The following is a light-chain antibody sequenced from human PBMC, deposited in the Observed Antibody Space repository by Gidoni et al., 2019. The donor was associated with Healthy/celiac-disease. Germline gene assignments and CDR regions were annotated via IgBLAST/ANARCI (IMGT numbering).Light chain of an antibody. J-gene: IGLJ1*01. V-gene: IGLV3-9*01. CDR3: QVWDSSTHV. Sequence: SYELTQPLSVSVALGQTARITCGGNKIGRKNVHWYQQKPGQAPVLVIYRDSNRPSGIPERFSGSNSGNTATLTISRAQAGDEADYYCQVWDSSTHVFGTGTKVTVL. CDR2: RDS. CDR1: KIGRKN.